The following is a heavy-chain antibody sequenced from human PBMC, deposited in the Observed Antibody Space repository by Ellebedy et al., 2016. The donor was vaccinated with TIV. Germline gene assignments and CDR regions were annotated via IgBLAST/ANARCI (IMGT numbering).Heavy chain of an antibody. D-gene: IGHD2-2*01. CDR3: ARYCSSTSCYDYYYGMDV. CDR2: ISSSSSYI. CDR1: GFTFSSYS. Sequence: PGGSLRLSCAASGFTFSSYSMNRVRQAPGKGLEWVSSISSSSSYIYYADSVKGRFTISRDNAKNSLYLQMNSLRAEDTAVYYCARYCSSTSCYDYYYGMDVWGQGTTVTVSS. V-gene: IGHV3-21*01. J-gene: IGHJ6*02.